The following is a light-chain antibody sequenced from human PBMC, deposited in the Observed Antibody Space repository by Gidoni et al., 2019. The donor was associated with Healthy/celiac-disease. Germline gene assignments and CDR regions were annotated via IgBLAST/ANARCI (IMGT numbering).Light chain of an antibody. CDR1: QSVSSY. Sequence: EIVLTQSPATLSLSPGERATLSCRASQSVSSYLAWYQQKPGQAPRLLIYDASNRATGIPSRFIGSGSGTVFTLTISSLEPEDFAVYYCQQRSNWPTFGPGTKVDIK. CDR2: DAS. J-gene: IGKJ3*01. V-gene: IGKV3-11*01. CDR3: QQRSNWPT.